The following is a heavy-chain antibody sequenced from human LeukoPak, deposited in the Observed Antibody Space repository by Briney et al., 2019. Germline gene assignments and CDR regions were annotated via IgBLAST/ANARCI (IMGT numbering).Heavy chain of an antibody. D-gene: IGHD4-17*01. Sequence: ASVKVSCKASGYTFTSYGISWVRQAPGQGLEWMGWISAYNGNTNYAQKLQGRVTMTTDTSTSTAYMELRSLRSDDTAVYYCARDLRDYGVYDYGMDVWGQGTTVTVSS. CDR2: ISAYNGNT. V-gene: IGHV1-18*01. J-gene: IGHJ6*02. CDR3: ARDLRDYGVYDYGMDV. CDR1: GYTFTSYG.